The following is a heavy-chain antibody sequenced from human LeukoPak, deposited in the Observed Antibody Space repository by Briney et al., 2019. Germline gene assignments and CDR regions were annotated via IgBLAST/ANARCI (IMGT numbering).Heavy chain of an antibody. Sequence: ASVKVSCKASGYTFTGYYMHWVRQAPGQGFEWMGWINPNSGGTNYAQKFQGRVTMTRDTSISTAYMELSRLRSDDTAVYYCANYCSGGSCYSGNAFDIWGQGTMVTVSS. CDR3: ANYCSGGSCYSGNAFDI. V-gene: IGHV1-2*02. CDR2: INPNSGGT. CDR1: GYTFTGYY. D-gene: IGHD2-15*01. J-gene: IGHJ3*02.